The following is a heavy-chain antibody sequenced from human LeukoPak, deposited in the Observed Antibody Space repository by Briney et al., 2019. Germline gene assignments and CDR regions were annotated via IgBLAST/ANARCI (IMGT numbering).Heavy chain of an antibody. D-gene: IGHD1-1*01. CDR2: ISSRSSTI. CDR1: GFTFSTYD. CDR3: ARDGGTGIPFDY. Sequence: GGSLRLSRAASGFTFSTYDMTWVRRAPGKGLEWVSFISSRSSTIYDADSVKGRFTISRDNAKNSPYLQMNSLRAEDTAVYYCARDGGTGIPFDYWGRGTLVTVSS. J-gene: IGHJ4*02. V-gene: IGHV3-48*01.